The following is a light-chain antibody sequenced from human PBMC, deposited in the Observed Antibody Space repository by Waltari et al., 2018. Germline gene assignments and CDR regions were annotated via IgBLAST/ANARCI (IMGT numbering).Light chain of an antibody. V-gene: IGLV1-47*01. CDR3: AAWDDSDGGRVV. CDR1: TSHIGKNF. Sequence: QSVMTQPPSLSGTPGQTVTISCSGSTSHIGKNFVFWYQQLAGTAPKPLIYKDKQRPSGVPDRFSGSKSGTSVSLAISGLQSDDEADYYCAAWDDSDGGRVVFGGGTTLTVL. J-gene: IGLJ2*01. CDR2: KDK.